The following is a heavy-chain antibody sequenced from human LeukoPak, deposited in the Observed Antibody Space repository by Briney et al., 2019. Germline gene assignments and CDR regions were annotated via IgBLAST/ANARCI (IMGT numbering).Heavy chain of an antibody. CDR3: ARDHGAGTYCTSITCYLNP. V-gene: IGHV3-33*01. CDR2: IWFDGSNK. CDR1: GFTFSSYG. J-gene: IGHJ5*02. D-gene: IGHD2-2*01. Sequence: GGSLRLSCAASGFTFSSYGMHWVRQVPGKGLEWVATIWFDGSNKYYADSVKGRFTISRDNSKNMLYLQKNSLRAEDTAVYYCARDHGAGTYCTSITCYLNPWGQGTLVTVSS.